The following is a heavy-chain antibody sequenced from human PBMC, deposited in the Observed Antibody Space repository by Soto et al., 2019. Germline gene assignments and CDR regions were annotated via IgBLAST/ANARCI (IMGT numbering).Heavy chain of an antibody. J-gene: IGHJ5*02. Sequence: EVQLVESGGGLVMPGGSLRLSCAASGLGFINAWMNWVRQAPGKGLEWVGRIKSKADGGTAVYAAPVEGRFTISRDDSKNTMLLQMDSVKTEDAALYYCTDSPGAGENSYGWFEPWGQGTLVTVSS. CDR1: GLGFINAW. CDR3: TDSPGAGENSYGWFEP. V-gene: IGHV3-15*07. CDR2: IKSKADGGTA. D-gene: IGHD5-18*01.